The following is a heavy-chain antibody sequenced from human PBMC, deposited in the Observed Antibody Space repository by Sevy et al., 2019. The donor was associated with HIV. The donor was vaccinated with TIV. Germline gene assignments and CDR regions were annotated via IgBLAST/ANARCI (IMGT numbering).Heavy chain of an antibody. CDR2: INPNSGGT. CDR1: GYTFTGYY. V-gene: IGHV1-2*02. D-gene: IGHD3-3*02. J-gene: IGHJ3*02. CDR3: ARSISAGNPDAFDI. Sequence: ASVKVSCKASGYTFTGYYMHWVRQAPGQGLEWMGWINPNSGGTNYAQKFQGRVTMTRDTSISTAYMELRRLRSDDTAVYYCARSISAGNPDAFDIWGQGTMVTVSS.